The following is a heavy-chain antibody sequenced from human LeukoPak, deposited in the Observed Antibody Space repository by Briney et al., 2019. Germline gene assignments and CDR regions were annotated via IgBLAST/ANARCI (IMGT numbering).Heavy chain of an antibody. Sequence: LSLTCTVSGGSISSSSDYWGWIRQAPGKGLEWVSYISSSGSTIYYADSVKGRFTISRDNAKNSLYLQMNSLRAEDTAVYYCARGVGGWYLHWGQGTLVTVSS. CDR2: ISSSGSTI. CDR3: ARGVGGWYLH. D-gene: IGHD6-19*01. J-gene: IGHJ4*02. V-gene: IGHV3-11*04. CDR1: GGSISSSSDY.